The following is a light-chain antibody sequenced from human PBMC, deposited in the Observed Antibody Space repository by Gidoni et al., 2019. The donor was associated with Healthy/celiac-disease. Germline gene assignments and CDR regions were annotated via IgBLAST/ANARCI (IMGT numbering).Light chain of an antibody. CDR1: QSISSW. CDR2: KAS. V-gene: IGKV1-5*03. CDR3: QQYNSYALT. J-gene: IGKJ4*01. Sequence: DIQMTQSPSTLSASVGDRVTITCRDSQSISSWLAWYQQQPGKAPKLLIYKASSLESGVPSRFSGSGSGTEFTLTISSLQPDDFATYYCQQYNSYALTFGGGTKVEIK.